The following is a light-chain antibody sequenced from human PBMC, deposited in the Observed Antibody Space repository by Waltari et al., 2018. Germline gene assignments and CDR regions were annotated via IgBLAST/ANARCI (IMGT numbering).Light chain of an antibody. J-gene: IGLJ2*01. V-gene: IGLV2-14*01. Sequence: QSALPQPASVSGSPGQSITIPRTGTSSYLGGHDYGPWYQQHPGKAPKLMIYGVTNRPSGVSNRFTGSKSGNTASLTISGLQAEDEADYYCSSHTRSSTHVFGGGTKVTVL. CDR3: SSHTRSSTHV. CDR2: GVT. CDR1: SSYLGGHDY.